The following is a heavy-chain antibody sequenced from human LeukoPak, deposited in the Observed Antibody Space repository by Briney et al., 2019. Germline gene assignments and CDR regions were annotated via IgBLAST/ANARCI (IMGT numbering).Heavy chain of an antibody. D-gene: IGHD6-13*01. J-gene: IGHJ4*02. Sequence: ASVKVSCKASVYTFTSYGISWVRQAPGQGLEWMGWLSAYNGNTNYAQKLQGRVTMTTDTSTSTAYMELRSLRSDDTAVYYCARDPRKRAAAGMSHDYWGQGTLVTVSS. CDR1: VYTFTSYG. CDR3: ARDPRKRAAAGMSHDY. V-gene: IGHV1-18*01. CDR2: LSAYNGNT.